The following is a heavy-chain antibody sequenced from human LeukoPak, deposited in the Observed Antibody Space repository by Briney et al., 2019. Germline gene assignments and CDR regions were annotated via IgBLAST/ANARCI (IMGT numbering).Heavy chain of an antibody. CDR3: ARGWVAARSPRYPEYFQH. D-gene: IGHD6-6*01. J-gene: IGHJ1*01. V-gene: IGHV1-2*02. CDR2: INPNSGGT. Sequence: GSSVKVSCKASGGTFSSYGISWVRQAPGQGLEWMGWINPNSGGTNYAQKFQGRVTMTRDTSISTAYMELSRLRSDDTAVYYCARGWVAARSPRYPEYFQHWGQGTLVTVSS. CDR1: GGTFSSYG.